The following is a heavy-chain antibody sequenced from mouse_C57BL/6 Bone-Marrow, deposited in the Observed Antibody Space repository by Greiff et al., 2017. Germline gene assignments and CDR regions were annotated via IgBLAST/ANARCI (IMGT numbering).Heavy chain of an antibody. CDR3: ARAHYGIAGLDD. CDR1: GYTFTSYW. D-gene: IGHD2-1*01. J-gene: IGHJ4*01. Sequence: QVQLQQSGAELVKPGASVKLSCKASGYTFTSYWIPWVKQRPGQGLEWIGDINPSSGYTKYNQKFKDKATLTVDKSSSTAYMQLSSLTYEDSAVYYCARAHYGIAGLDDWGQGTTVTVSS. V-gene: IGHV1-7*01. CDR2: INPSSGYT.